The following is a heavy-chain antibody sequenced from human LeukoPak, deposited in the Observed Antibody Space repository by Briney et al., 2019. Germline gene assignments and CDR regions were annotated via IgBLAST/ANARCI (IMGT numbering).Heavy chain of an antibody. J-gene: IGHJ4*02. CDR2: ISSSSSSTI. D-gene: IGHD6-19*01. CDR3: ARGAQWQDY. CDR1: GFTFSTYS. Sequence: PGGSLRLSCAASGFTFSTYSMNWVRQAPGKGLEWVSYISSSSSSTIYHADSVKGRFTISRDNAKNSLYLQMNSLRAEDTALYYCARGAQWQDYWGQGTLVTVSS. V-gene: IGHV3-48*01.